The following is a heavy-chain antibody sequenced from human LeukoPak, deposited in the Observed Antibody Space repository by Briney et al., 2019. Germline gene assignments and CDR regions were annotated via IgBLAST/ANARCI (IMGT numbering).Heavy chain of an antibody. CDR1: GSSISSGYY. Sequence: SETLSLTCAVSGSSISSGYYWGWIRQPPGKGLEWIGSIYRSGSTYYNPSLKSRVTISVDTSKNQFSLKLSSVTAADTAVYYCARYLAVAVPNWFDPCGQGTLVTVSS. CDR3: ARYLAVAVPNWFDP. J-gene: IGHJ5*02. D-gene: IGHD6-19*01. CDR2: IYRSGST. V-gene: IGHV4-38-2*01.